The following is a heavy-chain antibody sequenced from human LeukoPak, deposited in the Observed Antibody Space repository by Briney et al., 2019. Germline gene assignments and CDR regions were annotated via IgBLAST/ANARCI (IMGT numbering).Heavy chain of an antibody. Sequence: SETLSLTCTVSGGSISSSSYYWGWIRQPPGKGLEWIGSIYYSGSTYYNPSLKSRVTISVDTSKNQFSLKLSSVTAADTAVYYCARDLYSYGWGYFDYWGQGTLVTVSS. D-gene: IGHD5-18*01. CDR3: ARDLYSYGWGYFDY. CDR1: GGSISSSSYY. V-gene: IGHV4-39*07. J-gene: IGHJ4*02. CDR2: IYYSGST.